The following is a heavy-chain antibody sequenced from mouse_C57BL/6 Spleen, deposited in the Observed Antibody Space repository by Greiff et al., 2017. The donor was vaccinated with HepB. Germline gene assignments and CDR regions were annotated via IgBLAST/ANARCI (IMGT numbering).Heavy chain of an antibody. J-gene: IGHJ1*03. CDR3: ARGGTTEYFDV. V-gene: IGHV1-63*01. Sequence: VQVVESGAELVRPGTSVKMSCKASGYTFTNYWIGWAKQRPGHGLAWIGDIYPGGGYTNYNEKFKGKATLTADKSSSTAYMQFSSLTSEDSAIYYCARGGTTEYFDVWGTGTTVTVSS. CDR1: GYTFTNYW. CDR2: IYPGGGYT. D-gene: IGHD1-1*01.